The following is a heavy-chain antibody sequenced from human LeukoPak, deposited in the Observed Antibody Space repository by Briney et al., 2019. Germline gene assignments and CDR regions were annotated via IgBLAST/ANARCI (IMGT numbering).Heavy chain of an antibody. D-gene: IGHD4-23*01. CDR2: IYYSGST. Sequence: SETLSLTCTVSGGSISSYYWSWIRQPPGKGLEWIGYIYYSGSTNYNPSLKSRVTISVNTSKNQFSLKLSSVTAADTAVYYCARGTVYGGNAYYFDYWGQGTLVTVSS. CDR1: GGSISSYY. V-gene: IGHV4-59*01. CDR3: ARGTVYGGNAYYFDY. J-gene: IGHJ4*02.